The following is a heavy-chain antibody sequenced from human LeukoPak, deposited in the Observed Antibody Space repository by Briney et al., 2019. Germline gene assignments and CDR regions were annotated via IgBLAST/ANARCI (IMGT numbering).Heavy chain of an antibody. CDR1: GGSISSYY. CDR3: ARQVVAVAGTGYFDY. Sequence: NPSETLSLTCTVSGGSISSYYWSWIRQPPGKGLEWIGSIYYSGSTYYNASLKSRGTISVDASKNQFSLKLNSVTAADTAVYFCARQVVAVAGTGYFDYWGQGTLVTVSS. J-gene: IGHJ4*02. CDR2: IYYSGST. V-gene: IGHV4-59*05. D-gene: IGHD6-19*01.